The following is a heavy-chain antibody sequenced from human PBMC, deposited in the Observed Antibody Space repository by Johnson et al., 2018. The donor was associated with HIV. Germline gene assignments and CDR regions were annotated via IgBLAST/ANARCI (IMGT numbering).Heavy chain of an antibody. Sequence: QVQLVESGGGVVQRGGSLRLSCVASGFTFSSYGMHWVRQAPGKGLEWVAVISYDGSNKYYADSVKGRFTISRDNSKNTLYLQMNSLRAEDTAVYYCAKVNRVEPLLAGGCAFDIWGQGTMVTVSS. CDR2: ISYDGSNK. CDR1: GFTFSSYG. CDR3: AKVNRVEPLLAGGCAFDI. D-gene: IGHD6-19*01. V-gene: IGHV3-30*18. J-gene: IGHJ3*02.